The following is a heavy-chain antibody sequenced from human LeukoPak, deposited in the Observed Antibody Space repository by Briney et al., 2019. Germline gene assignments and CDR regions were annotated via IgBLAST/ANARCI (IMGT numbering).Heavy chain of an antibody. V-gene: IGHV3-30-3*01. CDR3: ARDRGYSYGPIYYYYGMDV. D-gene: IGHD5-18*01. J-gene: IGHJ6*02. Sequence: SGGSLRLSCAASGFTFSSYAMHWVRQAPGKGLEWVAVISYDGSNKYYADSVKGRFTISRDNSKNTLYLQMNSLRAEDTAVYYCARDRGYSYGPIYYYYGMDVWGQGTTVTVSS. CDR1: GFTFSSYA. CDR2: ISYDGSNK.